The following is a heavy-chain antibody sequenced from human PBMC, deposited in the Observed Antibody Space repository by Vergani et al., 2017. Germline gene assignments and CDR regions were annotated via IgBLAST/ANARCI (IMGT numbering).Heavy chain of an antibody. D-gene: IGHD3-10*01. Sequence: VQLVESGGGVVQPGRSLRLSCAASGFTFSNAWMSWVRQAPGKGLEWVGRIKSKTDGGTTDYAAPVKGRFTISRDDSKNTLYLQMNSLKTEDTAVYYCTTDVRYGRRPGSWFDPWGQGTLVTVSS. V-gene: IGHV3-15*01. CDR3: TTDVRYGRRPGSWFDP. CDR1: GFTFSNAW. J-gene: IGHJ5*02. CDR2: IKSKTDGGTT.